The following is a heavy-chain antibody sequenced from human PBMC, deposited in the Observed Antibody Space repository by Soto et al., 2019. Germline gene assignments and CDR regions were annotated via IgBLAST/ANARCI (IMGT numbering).Heavy chain of an antibody. D-gene: IGHD4-17*01. CDR3: ATDRGDYGETYFDY. J-gene: IGHJ4*02. CDR1: GFTFNNYG. V-gene: IGHV3-23*01. Sequence: EVQLLESGGGLVQPGGSLRLSCAASGFTFNNYGMTWVRQAPGKGLQWVSAISASGGSIYYADSVKGRFTISRDNARNTVDTQMDSLRAADTAVYYCATDRGDYGETYFDYSGQGTLVTVSS. CDR2: ISASGGSI.